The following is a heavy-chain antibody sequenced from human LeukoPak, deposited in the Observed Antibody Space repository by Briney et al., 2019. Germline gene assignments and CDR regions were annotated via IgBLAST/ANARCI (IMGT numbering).Heavy chain of an antibody. CDR2: IRHDGNIK. CDR3: ARDPEQQQGVDY. J-gene: IGHJ4*02. CDR1: GFTVSSNY. Sequence: GGSLRLSCAASGFTVSSNYMSWVRRAPGRGLEWVAFIRHDGNIKYYADSVKGRFTISRDNSKNTLYLQMNSLRAEDTAVYYCARDPEQQQGVDYWGQGTLVTVSS. V-gene: IGHV3-30*02. D-gene: IGHD6-13*01.